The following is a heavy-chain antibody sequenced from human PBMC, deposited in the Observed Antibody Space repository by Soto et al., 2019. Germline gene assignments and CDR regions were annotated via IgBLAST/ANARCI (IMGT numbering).Heavy chain of an antibody. CDR1: GFTCSDYY. J-gene: IGHJ6*03. D-gene: IGHD6-13*01. CDR2: ISSSGSTI. Sequence: QVQLVESGGGLVKPGGSLRLSCAASGFTCSDYYMSWIRQSPGKGLEWVSYISSSGSTIYYVDSVKGRFTISRDNAETSLYLQMNRLGAEDTAVYYCARVGAAGPSYYYYYRDVWGKGTTVTVSS. V-gene: IGHV3-11*01. CDR3: ARVGAAGPSYYYYYRDV.